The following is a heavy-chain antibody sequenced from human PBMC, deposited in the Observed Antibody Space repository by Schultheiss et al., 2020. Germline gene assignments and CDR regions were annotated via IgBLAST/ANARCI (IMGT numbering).Heavy chain of an antibody. CDR1: GGSISSYY. J-gene: IGHJ4*02. Sequence: SETLSLTCTVSGGSISSYYWSWIRQPAGKGLEWIGRIYTSGSTNYNPSLKSRVTISVDTSKNQFSLKLSSVTAADTAVYYCARERDSYAHFDYWGQGTLVTVSS. V-gene: IGHV4-4*07. CDR3: ARERDSYAHFDY. D-gene: IGHD5-18*01. CDR2: IYTSGST.